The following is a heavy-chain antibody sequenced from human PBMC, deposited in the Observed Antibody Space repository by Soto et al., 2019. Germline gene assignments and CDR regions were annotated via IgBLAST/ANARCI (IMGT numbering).Heavy chain of an antibody. V-gene: IGHV1-3*01. D-gene: IGHD3-10*01. CDR1: GYTFAIYA. CDR2: INAGNGNT. Sequence: ASVKVSCKASGYTFAIYAMHWVLQAPGQRLEWMGWINAGNGNTKYSQKFQGRVTITRDTSASTAYMELSSLRSEDTAVYYCARDWSSITMVREVIIAPYYDYWGQGTLVTVSS. CDR3: ARDWSSITMVREVIIAPYYDY. J-gene: IGHJ4*02.